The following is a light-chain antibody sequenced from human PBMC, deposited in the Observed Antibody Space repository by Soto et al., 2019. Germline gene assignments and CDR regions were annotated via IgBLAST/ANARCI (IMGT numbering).Light chain of an antibody. J-gene: IGKJ2*01. V-gene: IGKV1-9*01. CDR3: QQLNPFSRT. Sequence: DIQLTQSPSFLSASVGDRVTITCRASQAMSSSLAWYQQKPAQAPKLLIYASSTLQSGVPSRFSGSGSGTEFTLTIRSLQPADFATYYCQQLNPFSRTFGPGTKLEI. CDR2: ASS. CDR1: QAMSSS.